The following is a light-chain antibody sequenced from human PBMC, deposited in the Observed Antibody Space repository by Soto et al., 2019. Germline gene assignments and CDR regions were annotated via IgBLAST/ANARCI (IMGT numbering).Light chain of an antibody. V-gene: IGKV1-5*03. Sequence: DIQMTQSPSTLSASVGDRVTITCRASQSVDTCLAWYQQKPGKAPHLLIYKASSLETGVPSRFSVSGSVTEFTLTISSLQPDDFATYYCQQFYRYPWTFGQGTKVEIK. J-gene: IGKJ1*01. CDR2: KAS. CDR1: QSVDTC. CDR3: QQFYRYPWT.